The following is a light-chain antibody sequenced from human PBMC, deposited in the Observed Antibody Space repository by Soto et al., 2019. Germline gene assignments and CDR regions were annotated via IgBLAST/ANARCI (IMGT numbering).Light chain of an antibody. J-gene: IGKJ4*01. Sequence: DIQMTQSPSTLSGSVGDRVTITCRASQTISSWLAWYQQKPGKAPKLLIYKASTLKSGVPSRFSGSGSGTEFTLTITSLQAEDFATYYCQQSYSTPVTFGGGTKVDIK. CDR3: QQSYSTPVT. CDR2: KAS. CDR1: QTISSW. V-gene: IGKV1-5*03.